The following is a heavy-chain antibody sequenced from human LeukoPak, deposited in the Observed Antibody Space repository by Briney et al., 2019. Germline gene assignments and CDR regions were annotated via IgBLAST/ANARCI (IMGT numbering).Heavy chain of an antibody. V-gene: IGHV3-74*01. Sequence: GGSLRLSCAASGFTFSHYLMHWVRQAPGKGLVWVSRINSDESNTNSYAASVKGRFIISRDNAKNTLYLQMNSLRAEDTAVYFCGRGGNGIDIWGQGTMVIVSS. D-gene: IGHD2-8*01. J-gene: IGHJ3*02. CDR2: INSDESNT. CDR3: GRGGNGIDI. CDR1: GFTFSHYL.